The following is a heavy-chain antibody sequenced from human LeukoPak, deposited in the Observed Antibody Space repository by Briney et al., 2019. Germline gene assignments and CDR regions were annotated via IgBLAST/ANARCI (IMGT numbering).Heavy chain of an antibody. D-gene: IGHD3-10*01. CDR3: ARSTYYYGSGSYPNWFDP. Sequence: SVKVSCKASGGTFSSYAISWVRQAPGQGLEWMGRIIPILGIANYAQKFQGRVTITADKSTSTAYMELSSLRSEDTAVYYCARSTYYYGSGSYPNWFDPWGQGTLVTVSS. V-gene: IGHV1-69*04. CDR1: GGTFSSYA. CDR2: IIPILGIA. J-gene: IGHJ5*02.